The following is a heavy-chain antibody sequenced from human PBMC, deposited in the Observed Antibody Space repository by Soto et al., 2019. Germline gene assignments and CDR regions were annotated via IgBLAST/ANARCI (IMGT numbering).Heavy chain of an antibody. Sequence: SETLSLTCTVSGGSICSGGYYWSWIRQHPGKGLEWIGYIYYSGITYYTPSLKSRVTISVDTSKNQFALKLSSVTAADTAVYYCARSPGYYFDYWGQGTLVTVSS. CDR2: IYYSGIT. V-gene: IGHV4-31*03. CDR1: GGSICSGGYY. J-gene: IGHJ4*02. CDR3: ARSPGYYFDY.